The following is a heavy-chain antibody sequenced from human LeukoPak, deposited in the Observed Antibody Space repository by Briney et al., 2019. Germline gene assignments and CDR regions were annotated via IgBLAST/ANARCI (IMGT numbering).Heavy chain of an antibody. CDR3: ASGYYDSSGHQAPYYFDY. J-gene: IGHJ4*02. CDR2: INHSGST. Sequence: SETLSLTCAVYGGSFSGYYWSWIRQPPGKGLEWIGEINHSGSTNYNPSLQSRVTISVDTSKNQFSLKLSSVTAADTAVYYCASGYYDSSGHQAPYYFDYWGQGTLVTVSS. CDR1: GGSFSGYY. V-gene: IGHV4-34*01. D-gene: IGHD3-22*01.